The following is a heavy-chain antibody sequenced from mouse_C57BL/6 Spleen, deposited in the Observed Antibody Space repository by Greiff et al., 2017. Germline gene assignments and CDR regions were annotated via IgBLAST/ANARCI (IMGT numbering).Heavy chain of an antibody. Sequence: QVQLQQSGPELVKPGASVKISCKASGYAFSSSWMNWVKQRPGKGLEWIGRIYPGDGDTNYNGKFKGKATLTADKSSSTAYMQLSSLTSEDSAVYFCARGGYGSSLYYFDYWGQGTTLTVSS. CDR1: GYAFSSSW. CDR3: ARGGYGSSLYYFDY. J-gene: IGHJ2*01. D-gene: IGHD1-1*01. V-gene: IGHV1-82*01. CDR2: IYPGDGDT.